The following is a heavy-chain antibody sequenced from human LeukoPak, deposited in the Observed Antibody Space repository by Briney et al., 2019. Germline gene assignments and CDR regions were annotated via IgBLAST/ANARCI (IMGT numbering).Heavy chain of an antibody. CDR3: AREAHYYHSSGFPPTGAFDI. J-gene: IGHJ3*02. CDR1: GYTLSSYD. CDR2: MNPNRGNT. Sequence: ASVKVSCKPSGYTLSSYDINGVSEAPQQRDESMGWMNPNRGNTGYAQKYQGRVTITRNTSISTASMELSSLRSEATAVYYCAREAHYYHSSGFPPTGAFDIWGQGTMVTVSS. V-gene: IGHV1-8*03. D-gene: IGHD3-22*01.